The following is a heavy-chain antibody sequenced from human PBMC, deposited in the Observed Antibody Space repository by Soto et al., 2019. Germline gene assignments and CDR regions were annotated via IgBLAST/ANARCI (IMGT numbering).Heavy chain of an antibody. J-gene: IGHJ4*02. CDR2: INPSGDNK. D-gene: IGHD2-2*01. V-gene: IGHV1-46*03. CDR3: ARDEVVPAAGVDY. CDR1: GYTYASYY. Sequence: GASVKASCKASGYTYASYYMRWLRQAPEKGHEKMGKINPSGDNKSYAQKFKGRVTMTRDTSTSTVYMELSSLRSEDTALYYSARDEVVPAAGVDYWGQGTLVTVSS.